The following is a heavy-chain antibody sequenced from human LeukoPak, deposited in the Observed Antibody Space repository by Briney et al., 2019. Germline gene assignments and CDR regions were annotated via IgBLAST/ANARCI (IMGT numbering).Heavy chain of an antibody. D-gene: IGHD2-2*01. Sequence: GGSLRLSCAASGFTFSTYDMHWVRQATGEGLEWVSAIDTAGAAYYPGSEKGRFTISRDNSKNTLYLQMNSLRAEDTAVYYCANGGITHSTIFDYWGQGTLVTVSS. CDR3: ANGGITHSTIFDY. V-gene: IGHV3-13*04. J-gene: IGHJ4*02. CDR1: GFTFSTYD. CDR2: IDTAGAA.